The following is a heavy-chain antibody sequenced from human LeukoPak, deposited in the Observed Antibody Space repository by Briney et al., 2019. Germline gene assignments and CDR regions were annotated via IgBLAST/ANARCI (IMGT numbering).Heavy chain of an antibody. CDR1: GFTFSSYA. V-gene: IGHV3-23*01. CDR2: ISGSGGST. Sequence: GGSLRLSCVASGFTFSSYAMSWVRQAPGKGLEWVSGISGSGGSTDYADSVKGRFTISRDNSKNTLYLQMNSLRAEDTAIYFCAKDMRFDPWGQGTLVTVSS. CDR3: AKDMRFDP. J-gene: IGHJ5*02. D-gene: IGHD3-16*01.